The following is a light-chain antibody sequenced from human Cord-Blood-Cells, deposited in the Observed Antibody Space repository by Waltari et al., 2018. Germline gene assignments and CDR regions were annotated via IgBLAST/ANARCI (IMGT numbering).Light chain of an antibody. J-gene: IGLJ2*01. CDR1: SSDVGGYNS. Sequence: QSPLTPPPSASGSPGQSVTNSCTGTSSDVGGYNSVTCYQQPPGQAPNPMIYAFSKRPSGVPERFSGAKSGNTASLTVSGLQAEDEADYYCSSYAGSNNLVFGGGTKLTVL. V-gene: IGLV2-8*01. CDR2: AFS. CDR3: SSYAGSNNLV.